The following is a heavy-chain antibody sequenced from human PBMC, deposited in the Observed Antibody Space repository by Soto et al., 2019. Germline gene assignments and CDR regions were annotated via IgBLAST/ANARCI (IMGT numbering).Heavy chain of an antibody. J-gene: IGHJ4*02. CDR3: ASRGSAWTGPILN. D-gene: IGHD6-19*01. V-gene: IGHV3-23*01. CDR1: GFTFSTYA. CDR2: NIGGGGKT. Sequence: GGSLRLSCAASGFTFSTYAMRWVRQAPGKGLEWVSNNIGGGGKTYYADSVKGRFTISRDNSKNTLYLQMNSLRAEDTAVYYFASRGSAWTGPILNWGQGSLVTVSS.